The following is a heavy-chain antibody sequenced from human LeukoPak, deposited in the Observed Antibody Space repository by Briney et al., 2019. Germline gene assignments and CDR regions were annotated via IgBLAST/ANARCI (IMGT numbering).Heavy chain of an antibody. V-gene: IGHV1-69*04. CDR1: GGTFSSYA. D-gene: IGHD6-13*01. J-gene: IGHJ4*02. CDR2: IIPILGIA. CDR3: ARILSIAAAGSDY. Sequence: ASVKVSCKASGGTFSSYAMSWVRQAPGQGLEWMGRIIPILGIANYAQKFQGRVTITADKSTSTAYMELSSLRSEDTAVYYCARILSIAAAGSDYWGQGTLVTVSS.